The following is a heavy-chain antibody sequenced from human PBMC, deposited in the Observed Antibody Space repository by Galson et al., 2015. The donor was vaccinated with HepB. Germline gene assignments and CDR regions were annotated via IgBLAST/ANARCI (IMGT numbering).Heavy chain of an antibody. CDR1: GFTFSSYS. D-gene: IGHD2-2*01. Sequence: SLRLSCAASGFTFSSYSMNWVRQAPGKGLEWVSYISSSSSSTIYYADSVKGRFTISRDNAKNSLYLQMNSLRAEDTAVYYCARLGYCSSTSCLYDAFDIWGQGTMVTVSS. V-gene: IGHV3-48*01. J-gene: IGHJ3*02. CDR2: ISSSSSSTI. CDR3: ARLGYCSSTSCLYDAFDI.